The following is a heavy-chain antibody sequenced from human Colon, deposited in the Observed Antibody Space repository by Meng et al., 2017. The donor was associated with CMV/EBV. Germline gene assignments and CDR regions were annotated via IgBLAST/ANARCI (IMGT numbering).Heavy chain of an antibody. J-gene: IGHJ4*02. D-gene: IGHD5-12*01. CDR3: ARDSGYDAPFDY. Sequence: QVQLQESGLGLVKSSQTLSLTCTVSGCSLSCGDFYWNWTRQHPGKGLEWIGYIYHSGTTYYNPSLKSRVMISLDKSKNQFSLNLSSVTAADTAVYFCARDSGYDAPFDYWGQGTLVTVSS. V-gene: IGHV4-31*03. CDR1: GCSLSCGDFY. CDR2: IYHSGTT.